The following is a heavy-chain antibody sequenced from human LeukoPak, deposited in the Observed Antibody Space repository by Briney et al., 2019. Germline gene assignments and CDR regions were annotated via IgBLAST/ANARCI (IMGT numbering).Heavy chain of an antibody. J-gene: IGHJ6*03. CDR1: GASISSYY. D-gene: IGHD3-9*01. V-gene: IGHV4-59*01. CDR3: ARVVPYYDILTAYYYYYMDV. CDR2: IYYSGST. Sequence: SETLSLTCTVSGASISSYYWNWIRQPPGKGLEWIGYIYYSGSTNYNPSLKSRVTISVDTSKNQFSLKLSSVTAADTAVYYCARVVPYYDILTAYYYYYMDVWGKGTTVTISS.